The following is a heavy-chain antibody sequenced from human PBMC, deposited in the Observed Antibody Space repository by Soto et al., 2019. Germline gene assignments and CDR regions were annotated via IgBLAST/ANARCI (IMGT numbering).Heavy chain of an antibody. J-gene: IGHJ3*02. CDR1: GGSVNSGNDY. CDR3: ARVGRGTATTVVEAFDI. Sequence: QVQLQPWGAGLLKPSETLSLTCAVFGGSVNSGNDYWRWIRQPPGKGLEWIGEMSHSGGTHFNPSLKSRVTISVDTSKNQFSLKMSSVTAADTALYYCARVGRGTATTVVEAFDIWGPGTRVTVSS. CDR2: MSHSGGT. D-gene: IGHD1-1*01. V-gene: IGHV4-34*01.